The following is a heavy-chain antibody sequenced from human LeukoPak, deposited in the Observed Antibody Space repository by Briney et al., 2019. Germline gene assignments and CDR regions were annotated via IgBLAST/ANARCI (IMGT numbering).Heavy chain of an antibody. CDR1: GFTFSSYA. Sequence: PGGSLGLSCAASGFTFSSYAMSWVRQAPGKGLEWVSAISGSGGSTYYADSVKGRFTISRDNSKNTLYLQMNSLRAEDTVVYYCAKVFKRITMVRGAFDIWGQGTMVTVSS. D-gene: IGHD3-10*01. J-gene: IGHJ3*02. V-gene: IGHV3-23*01. CDR3: AKVFKRITMVRGAFDI. CDR2: ISGSGGST.